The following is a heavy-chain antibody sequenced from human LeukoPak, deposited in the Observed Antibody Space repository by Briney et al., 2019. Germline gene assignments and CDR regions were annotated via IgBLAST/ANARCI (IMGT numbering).Heavy chain of an antibody. J-gene: IGHJ4*02. D-gene: IGHD2/OR15-2a*01. V-gene: IGHV3-23*01. CDR1: GFIFSRYG. CDR3: ATYRQVLLPFES. Sequence: GGSLRLSCAASGFIFSRYGMSWVRQAPGKGLEWVSAISGSGGTTYYTDSVKGRFTISRDNSKSTLSLQMNSLRAEDTAIYYCATYRQVLLPFESWGQGTLVTVSS. CDR2: ISGSGGTT.